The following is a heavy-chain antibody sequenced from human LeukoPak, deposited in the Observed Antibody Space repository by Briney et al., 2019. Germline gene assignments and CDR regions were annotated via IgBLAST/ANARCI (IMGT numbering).Heavy chain of an antibody. J-gene: IGHJ4*02. CDR3: ARGYYYDSSGYYYFDY. CDR2: ISGSGSGT. D-gene: IGHD3-22*01. Sequence: GGSLRLSCAASGFTFSDYAMSWVRQAPGKGLEWVSVISGSGSGTYYADSVKGQFTISRDNSKNTLYLQMNSLRAEDTAVYYCARGYYYDSSGYYYFDYWGQGTLVTVSS. CDR1: GFTFSDYA. V-gene: IGHV3-23*01.